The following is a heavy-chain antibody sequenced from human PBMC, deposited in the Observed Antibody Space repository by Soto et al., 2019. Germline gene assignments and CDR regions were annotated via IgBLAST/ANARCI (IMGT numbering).Heavy chain of an antibody. V-gene: IGHV4-38-2*02. J-gene: IGHJ4*02. D-gene: IGHD2-21*02. Sequence: PSDTLSLTCAVSGYSISSGYYWGWIRQPPGKGLEWIGSIYHSGSTYYNPSLKSRVTISVDTSKNQFSLELSSVTAADTAVYYCARDSYCGGDCYSEDYWGQGTLVTVSS. CDR3: ARDSYCGGDCYSEDY. CDR2: IYHSGST. CDR1: GYSISSGYY.